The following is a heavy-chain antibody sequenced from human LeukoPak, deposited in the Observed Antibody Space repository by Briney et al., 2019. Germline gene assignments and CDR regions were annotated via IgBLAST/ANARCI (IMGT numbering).Heavy chain of an antibody. CDR1: GFTFSSSA. CDR2: ISNNGGYT. D-gene: IGHD2-15*01. J-gene: IGHJ4*02. V-gene: IGHV3-23*01. CDR3: AKQLGYCSDGSCYFPY. Sequence: GGSLRLSCAASGFTFSSSAMNWVRQAPGKGLEWVSAISNNGGYTYYADSVQGRFTISRDNSKSTLCLQVNSLRAEDTAVYYCAKQLGYCSDGSCYFPYWGQGTLVTVSS.